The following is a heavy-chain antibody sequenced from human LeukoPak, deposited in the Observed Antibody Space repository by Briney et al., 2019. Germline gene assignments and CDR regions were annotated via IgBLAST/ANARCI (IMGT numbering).Heavy chain of an antibody. CDR1: GFTFSSYG. Sequence: GGSLRLSCAASGFTFSSYGMHWVRQAPGKGLEWVAVIWPNGNNGYGRNQYNTDSVRGRFTISRDNSENTLFLQMNSLRAEDTAVYYCARDMAGVFQYSSGWFYFDYWGQGTLVTVSS. D-gene: IGHD6-19*01. V-gene: IGHV3-30-3*01. CDR2: IWPNGNNGYGRNQ. J-gene: IGHJ4*02. CDR3: ARDMAGVFQYSSGWFYFDY.